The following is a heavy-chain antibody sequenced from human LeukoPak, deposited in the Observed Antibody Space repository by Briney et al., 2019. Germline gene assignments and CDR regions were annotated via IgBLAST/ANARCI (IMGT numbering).Heavy chain of an antibody. CDR3: ARDRHCSGGSCYSWFDP. Sequence: ASVKVSCKASGYTFTGYYMHWVRQAPGQGLEGMGWINPNSGGTNYAQKFQGRVTMTRDTSISTAYMELSRLRSDDTAVYYCARDRHCSGGSCYSWFDPWGQGTLVTVSS. CDR1: GYTFTGYY. J-gene: IGHJ5*02. D-gene: IGHD2-15*01. V-gene: IGHV1-2*02. CDR2: INPNSGGT.